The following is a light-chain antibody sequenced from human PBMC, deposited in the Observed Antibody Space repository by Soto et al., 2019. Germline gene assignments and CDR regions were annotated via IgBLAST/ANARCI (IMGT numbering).Light chain of an antibody. Sequence: QSVLTQPPSVSGAPGQRVTISCTGSSSNIGAGYDVHWYQQLPGTAPKLVIYANNNRPSGVPDRFSGSKSGTSASLAITGLQAEDAADYYCQSYDSSLSVVFGGGTKLTVL. J-gene: IGLJ3*02. CDR1: SSNIGAGYD. V-gene: IGLV1-40*01. CDR3: QSYDSSLSVV. CDR2: ANN.